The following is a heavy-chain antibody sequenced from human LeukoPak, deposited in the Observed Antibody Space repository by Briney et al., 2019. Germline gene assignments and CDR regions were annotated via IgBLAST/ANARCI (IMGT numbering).Heavy chain of an antibody. CDR2: ISWNSGSI. CDR3: AKARMVRGVYYMDV. V-gene: IGHV3-9*01. D-gene: IGHD3-10*01. CDR1: GFTFDDYA. Sequence: GGSLRLSCAAAGFTFDDYAMDWVRHAPGKGLEWVSGISWNSGSIGYADSVKGRFTISRDNDKNSLYLQMNSLRAEDTALYYCAKARMVRGVYYMDVWGKGTTVTVSS. J-gene: IGHJ6*03.